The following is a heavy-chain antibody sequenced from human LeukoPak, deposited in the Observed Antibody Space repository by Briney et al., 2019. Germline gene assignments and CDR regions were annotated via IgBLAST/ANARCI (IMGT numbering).Heavy chain of an antibody. CDR2: IIPIFGTA. Sequence: ASVKVSCKASGGTFSSYAISWVRQAPGQGLEWMGGIIPIFGTANYAQKFQGRVTITADESTSTAYMELSSLRSEDTAVYYCARGAYYDILTGYSPGAFDYWGQGTLVTVSS. D-gene: IGHD3-9*01. V-gene: IGHV1-69*01. J-gene: IGHJ4*02. CDR1: GGTFSSYA. CDR3: ARGAYYDILTGYSPGAFDY.